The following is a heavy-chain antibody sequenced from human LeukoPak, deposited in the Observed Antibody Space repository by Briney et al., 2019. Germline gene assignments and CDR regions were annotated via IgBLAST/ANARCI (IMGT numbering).Heavy chain of an antibody. D-gene: IGHD1-26*01. J-gene: IGHJ4*02. V-gene: IGHV1-18*01. Sequence: ASVKVSCKASGYTFTSYGISWVRQAPGQGLEWMGWISAYNGNTNYAQKLQGRVTMTTDTSTSTAYMERRSLRSDDTAVYYCARDFNIRAGSLPGGYWGQGTLVTVSS. CDR3: ARDFNIRAGSLPGGY. CDR2: ISAYNGNT. CDR1: GYTFTSYG.